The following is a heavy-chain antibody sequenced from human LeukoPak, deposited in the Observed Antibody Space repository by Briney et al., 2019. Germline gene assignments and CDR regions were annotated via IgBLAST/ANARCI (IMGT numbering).Heavy chain of an antibody. CDR1: GYTSIDYY. D-gene: IGHD2-15*01. CDR3: ARVDSVDTQGGSRPFDY. Sequence: ASVKVSCKASGYTSIDYYIHWVRQAPGQGLEWMGIINPSGGSTSYAQKFQGRVTMTRDTSTSTVYMELSSLRSEDTAVYYCARVDSVDTQGGSRPFDYWGQGTLVTVSS. CDR2: INPSGGST. V-gene: IGHV1-46*01. J-gene: IGHJ4*02.